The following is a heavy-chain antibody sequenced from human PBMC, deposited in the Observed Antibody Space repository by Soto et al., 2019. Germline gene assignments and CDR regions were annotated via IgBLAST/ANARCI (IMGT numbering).Heavy chain of an antibody. J-gene: IGHJ5*02. CDR3: ARGRFRRTWFDP. Sequence: QVQLVQSGAEVKKPGGSVKVACKASGYTFTNYDIHWVRQATGQGLEWMGWRNPDSGNTGQSKQFQGRVTMTRDTSRSTAYMEMSSLRSEDTAVYYFARGRFRRTWFDPWGQGTLVTVSS. V-gene: IGHV1-8*01. D-gene: IGHD3-16*01. CDR2: RNPDSGNT. CDR1: GYTFTNYD.